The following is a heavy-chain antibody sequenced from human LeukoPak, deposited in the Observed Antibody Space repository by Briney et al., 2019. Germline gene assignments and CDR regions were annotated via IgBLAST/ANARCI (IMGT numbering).Heavy chain of an antibody. CDR1: GYTLTDLS. D-gene: IGHD3-10*01. Sequence: GASVKVSCKVSGYTLTDLSMHWVRQAPGKGLEWMGGFDPEDGETIYAQKFQGRVTMTTDTSTSTVYMELRSLRSDDTAVYYCARDGSGQPDDWGQGTLVTVSS. V-gene: IGHV1-24*01. CDR2: FDPEDGET. J-gene: IGHJ4*02. CDR3: ARDGSGQPDD.